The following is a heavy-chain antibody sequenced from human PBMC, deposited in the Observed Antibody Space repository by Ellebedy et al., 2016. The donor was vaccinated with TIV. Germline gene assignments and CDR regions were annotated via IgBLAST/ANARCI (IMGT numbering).Heavy chain of an antibody. CDR1: GYPFNGYY. V-gene: IGHV1-2*02. Sequence: ASVKVSXKASGYPFNGYYMHWVRQAPGPGLEWMGWVNPDSGATRYAQKFQGRVTLTGDTSISTAYMEVSSLTSDDTAVYYCARSWGGYGGYDSSDFDSWGQGTLVTVSS. D-gene: IGHD5-12*01. J-gene: IGHJ4*02. CDR2: VNPDSGAT. CDR3: ARSWGGYGGYDSSDFDS.